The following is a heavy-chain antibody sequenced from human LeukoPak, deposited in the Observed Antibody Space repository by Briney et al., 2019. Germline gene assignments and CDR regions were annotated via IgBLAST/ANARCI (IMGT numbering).Heavy chain of an antibody. CDR2: IYPGDSDT. Sequence: GESLKISCHGSGYMFANYWIGWVRQMPGKGLEWMGIIYPGDSDTRHSPSSQGQVTISADKSISTAYLQWSSLKASDTAMYYCARQGVRGTGYFDYWGQGTLVTVSS. D-gene: IGHD3-10*01. CDR1: GYMFANYW. J-gene: IGHJ4*02. V-gene: IGHV5-51*01. CDR3: ARQGVRGTGYFDY.